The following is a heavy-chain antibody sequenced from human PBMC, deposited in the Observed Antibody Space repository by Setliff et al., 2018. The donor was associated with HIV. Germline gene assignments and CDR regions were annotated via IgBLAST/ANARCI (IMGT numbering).Heavy chain of an antibody. CDR1: GYTFTNYG. CDR3: AKDARWNYVGFDY. D-gene: IGHD1-7*01. V-gene: IGHV1-18*01. Sequence: ASVKVSCKASGYTFTNYGITWVRQAPGHGLEWMGWLASYNDDANYAQNLQGRVTMTTDKSTTTAYMELESLSSDDTAVYYCAKDARWNYVGFDYWGQGTLVTVSS. J-gene: IGHJ4*02. CDR2: LASYNDDA.